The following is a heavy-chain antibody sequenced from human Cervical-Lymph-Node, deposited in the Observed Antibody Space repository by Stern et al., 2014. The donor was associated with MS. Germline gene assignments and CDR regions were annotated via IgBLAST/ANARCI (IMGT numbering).Heavy chain of an antibody. CDR2: INPNSGGT. Sequence: QVQLVQSGAEVKKPGASVKVSCKASGYTFTGYYLHWVRQAPGQGLEWVARINPNSGGTSYAQKFQGRVTMTRDTSIRTAYMELSRLRSDDTAVYYCASWQHPVFAAYYYYGLDVWGQGTTVTVSS. D-gene: IGHD6-13*01. CDR1: GYTFTGYY. CDR3: ASWQHPVFAAYYYYGLDV. V-gene: IGHV1-2*06. J-gene: IGHJ6*02.